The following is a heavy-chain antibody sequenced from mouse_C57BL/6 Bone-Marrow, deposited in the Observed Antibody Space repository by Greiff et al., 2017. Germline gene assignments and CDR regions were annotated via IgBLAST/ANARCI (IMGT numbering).Heavy chain of an antibody. D-gene: IGHD2-4*01. J-gene: IGHJ3*01. CDR3: ARGKGLRQFAY. CDR1: GYSITSGYY. CDR2: ISYDGSN. V-gene: IGHV3-6*01. Sequence: EVHLVESGPGLVKPSQSLSLTCSVTGYSITSGYYWNWIRQFPGNKLEWMGYISYDGSNNYNPSLKNRISITRDTSKNQFFLKLNSVTTEDTATYYCARGKGLRQFAYWGQGTLVTVSA.